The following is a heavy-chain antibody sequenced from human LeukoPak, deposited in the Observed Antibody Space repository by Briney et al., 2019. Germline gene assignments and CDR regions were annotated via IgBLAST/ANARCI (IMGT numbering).Heavy chain of an antibody. D-gene: IGHD6-13*01. V-gene: IGHV1-46*01. CDR2: IHPSGGST. CDR3: ARDLQQQLVLDY. Sequence: GASVKVSCKASGYTFTSYYMHWVRQAPGQGLELKAIIHPSGGSTSYAQKFQGRVTMTRDTSTSTVYMELSSLRSEDTAVYYCARDLQQQLVLDYWGQGTLVTVSS. CDR1: GYTFTSYY. J-gene: IGHJ4*02.